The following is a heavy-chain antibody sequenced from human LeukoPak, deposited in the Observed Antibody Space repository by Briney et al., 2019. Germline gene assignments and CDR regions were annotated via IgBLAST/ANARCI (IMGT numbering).Heavy chain of an antibody. CDR2: ISSSSSYI. J-gene: IGHJ5*02. CDR1: GFTFSSYI. V-gene: IGHV3-21*01. D-gene: IGHD6-6*01. CDR3: ARGRSSVSRFDP. Sequence: PGGSLRLSCAASGFTFSSYIMNWVRQAPGKGLEWVSSISSSSSYIYYADSVKGRFTISRDNAKNSLYLQMNSLRDEDTAVYYCARGRSSVSRFDPWGQGTLVTVSS.